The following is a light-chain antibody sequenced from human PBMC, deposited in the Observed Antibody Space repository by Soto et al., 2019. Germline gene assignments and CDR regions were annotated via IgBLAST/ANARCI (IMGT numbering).Light chain of an antibody. J-gene: IGLJ2*01. CDR3: AAWDDSLNGVV. Sequence: QSVLTQPPSAYGTPGQRVTISCSGSSSNIGSYTVNWYQQLPGTAPKLLIYSNNQRPSGVPDRFSGSKSGTSASLAISGLQSEDEADYYCAAWDDSLNGVVFGGGTKLTVL. V-gene: IGLV1-44*01. CDR1: SSNIGSYT. CDR2: SNN.